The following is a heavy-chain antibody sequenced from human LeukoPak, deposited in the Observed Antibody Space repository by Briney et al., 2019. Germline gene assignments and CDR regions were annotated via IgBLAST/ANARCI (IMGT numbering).Heavy chain of an antibody. V-gene: IGHV4-4*07. CDR3: ARGDYYDGGGRNWFDP. CDR1: GGSISSYY. Sequence: SETLSLPCTVSGGSISSYYWSFIRQPAGKGLEWIGRIHTSWTTYYNPSLKSRVTMSVDTSRNQFSLRLTSVTAADTAVYYCARGDYYDGGGRNWFDPWGQGTLVTVSS. J-gene: IGHJ5*02. D-gene: IGHD3-16*01. CDR2: IHTSWTT.